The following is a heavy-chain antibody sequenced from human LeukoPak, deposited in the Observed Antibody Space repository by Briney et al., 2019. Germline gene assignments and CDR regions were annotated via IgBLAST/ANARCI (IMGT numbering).Heavy chain of an antibody. CDR2: IYPGDSET. V-gene: IGHV5-51*01. Sequence: MHGESLKISCKGSGYSFTSYWIAWVRQMSGKGLEWMGIIYPGDSETRYSPSFQGQVTISVDKSINTAYLQWSSLRASDAAMYYCARSTSPYSSADFWGQGTLVAASS. D-gene: IGHD2-21*01. CDR1: GYSFTSYW. J-gene: IGHJ4*02. CDR3: ARSTSPYSSADF.